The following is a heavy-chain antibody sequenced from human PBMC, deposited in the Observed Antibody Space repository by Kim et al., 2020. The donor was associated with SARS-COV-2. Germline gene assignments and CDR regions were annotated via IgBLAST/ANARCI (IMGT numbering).Heavy chain of an antibody. V-gene: IGHV3-9*01. Sequence: YADSVKGRFTISRDNAKNSLYLQMNSLRAEDTALYYCAKGHSSSWYPIDYWGQGTLVTVSS. D-gene: IGHD6-13*01. J-gene: IGHJ4*02. CDR3: AKGHSSSWYPIDY.